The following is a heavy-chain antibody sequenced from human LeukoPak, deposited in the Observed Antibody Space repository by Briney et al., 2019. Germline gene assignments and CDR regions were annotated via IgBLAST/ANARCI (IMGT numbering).Heavy chain of an antibody. V-gene: IGHV1-2*02. CDR2: INPKSGGT. Sequence: ASVKVSCKASGYTFTGYYMHWVRQAPGQGLEWMGWINPKSGGTDYAQKFQGRVTMTRDTPISTAFMELSRLTSDDTAIYYCARDLAAITTGSHNWFDPWGQGTLVTVSS. CDR1: GYTFTGYY. CDR3: ARDLAAITTGSHNWFDP. D-gene: IGHD3-22*01. J-gene: IGHJ5*02.